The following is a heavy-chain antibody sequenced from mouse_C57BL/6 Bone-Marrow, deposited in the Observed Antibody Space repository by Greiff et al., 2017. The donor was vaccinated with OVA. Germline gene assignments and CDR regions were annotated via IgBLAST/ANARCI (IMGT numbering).Heavy chain of an antibody. J-gene: IGHJ2*01. V-gene: IGHV1-76*01. D-gene: IGHD2-1*01. Sequence: VQLVESGAELVRPGASVKLSCKASGYTFTDYYINWVKQRPGQGLEWIARIYPGSGNTYYNEKFKGKATLTAEKSSSTAYMQLSSLTSEDSAVYFCARRNYYYFDYWGQGTTLTVSS. CDR2: IYPGSGNT. CDR1: GYTFTDYY. CDR3: ARRNYYYFDY.